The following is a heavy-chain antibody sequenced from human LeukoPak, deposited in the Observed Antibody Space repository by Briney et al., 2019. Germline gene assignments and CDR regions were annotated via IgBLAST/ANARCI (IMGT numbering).Heavy chain of an antibody. CDR1: GFTLSSFW. CDR3: AAAGRGSLDY. J-gene: IGHJ4*02. D-gene: IGHD3-16*01. CDR2: ISSDGSST. V-gene: IGHV3-74*01. Sequence: GGSLRLSCAASGFTLSSFWMHCVRQAPGKGLEWVSRISSDGSSTNYADSVKGRFAISRDAAKNTLFLQINSLRAEDTAVYFCAAAGRGSLDYWGQETLVTVSS.